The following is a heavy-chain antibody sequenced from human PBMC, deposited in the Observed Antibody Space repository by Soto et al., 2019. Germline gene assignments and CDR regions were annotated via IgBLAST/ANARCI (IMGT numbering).Heavy chain of an antibody. V-gene: IGHV1-3*01. CDR1: GYTFTSYA. J-gene: IGHJ3*02. D-gene: IGHD2-2*01. CDR3: ARTDIVVVLAAPRAFDI. Sequence: ASVKVSCKASGYTFTSYAMHWVRQAPGQRLEWMGWINAGNGNTKYSQKFQGRVTITRDTSASTAYMELSSLRSEDTAVYYCARTDIVVVLAAPRAFDIWGQGTMVTVSS. CDR2: INAGNGNT.